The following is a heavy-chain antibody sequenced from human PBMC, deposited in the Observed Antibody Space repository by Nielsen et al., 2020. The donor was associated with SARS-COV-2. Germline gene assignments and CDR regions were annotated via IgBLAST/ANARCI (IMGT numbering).Heavy chain of an antibody. Sequence: SETLSLTCEVSGGSFTGYFRSWIRQPPGGGLEWIGDIDHSGTTYYNPSLKSRVSISVDTSKNQFSLRLISVTAADTAVYYCARLLTNTGNYFRFDPWGQGTLVTVSS. J-gene: IGHJ5*02. D-gene: IGHD1-26*01. V-gene: IGHV4-34*01. CDR3: ARLLTNTGNYFRFDP. CDR1: GGSFTGYF. CDR2: IDHSGTT.